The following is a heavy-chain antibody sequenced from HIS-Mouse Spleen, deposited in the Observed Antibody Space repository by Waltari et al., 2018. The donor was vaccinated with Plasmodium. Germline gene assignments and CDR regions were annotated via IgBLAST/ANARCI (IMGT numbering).Heavy chain of an antibody. CDR3: ASSWYWYFDL. Sequence: VQPGGSLRISCAAPGSAFSSDWMRWVRQAQGKGLAWVANIKQDVSEKYYVDAVKGRFTISRDNAKNSLYLQMNSLRAEDTAVYYCASSWYWYFDLWGRGTLLPVSS. CDR2: IKQDVSEK. CDR1: GSAFSSDW. D-gene: IGHD6-13*01. J-gene: IGHJ2*01. V-gene: IGHV3-7*01.